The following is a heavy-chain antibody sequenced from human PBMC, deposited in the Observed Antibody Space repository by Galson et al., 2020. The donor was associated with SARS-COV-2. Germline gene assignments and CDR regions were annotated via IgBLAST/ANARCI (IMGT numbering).Heavy chain of an antibody. V-gene: IGHV3-33*01. CDR1: GFTFSSYG. CDR2: IWYDGSNK. CDR3: ARQLTPYYYGMDV. Sequence: GGSLRLSCAASGFTFSSYGMHWVRQAPGKGLEWVAVIWYDGSNKYYADSVKGRFTISRDNSKNTLYLQMNSLRAEDTAVYYCARQLTPYYYGMDVWGQGTTVTVSS. D-gene: IGHD2-2*01. J-gene: IGHJ6*02.